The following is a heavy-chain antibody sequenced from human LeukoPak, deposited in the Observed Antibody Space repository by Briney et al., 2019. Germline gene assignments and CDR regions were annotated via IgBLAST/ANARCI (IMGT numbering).Heavy chain of an antibody. V-gene: IGHV3-30*18. D-gene: IGHD3-22*01. J-gene: IGHJ6*02. Sequence: GGSLRLSCAASGFTFSSYGMHWVRQAPGKGLEWVAVISYDGSNKYYADSVKGRFTISRDNSKNTLYLQINSLRAEDTAVYYCAKSTAYSISMIVVIKPMDAWGQGTTVTVSS. CDR3: AKSTAYSISMIVVIKPMDA. CDR2: ISYDGSNK. CDR1: GFTFSSYG.